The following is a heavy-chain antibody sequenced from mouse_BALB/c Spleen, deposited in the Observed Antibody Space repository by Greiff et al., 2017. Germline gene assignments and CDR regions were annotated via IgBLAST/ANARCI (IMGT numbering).Heavy chain of an antibody. CDR2: IYPYNGGT. CDR3: AGGYLYAMDY. CDR1: GYTFTDYN. J-gene: IGHJ4*01. Sequence: EVQLQQSGPELVKPGASVKISCKASGYTFTDYNMHWVKQSHGKSLEWIGYIYPYNGGTGYNQKFKSKATLTVDTSSSTAYMELRSLTAEDSAVYYCAGGYLYAMDYWGQGTSVTVSS. D-gene: IGHD1-2*01. V-gene: IGHV1S29*02.